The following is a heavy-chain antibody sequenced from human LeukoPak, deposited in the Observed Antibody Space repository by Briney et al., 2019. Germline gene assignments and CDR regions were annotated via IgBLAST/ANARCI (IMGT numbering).Heavy chain of an antibody. CDR3: ARAPYYYGSGILFYFDY. D-gene: IGHD3-10*01. CDR1: GFTFSSYS. J-gene: IGHJ4*02. Sequence: GGSLRLSCAASGFTFSSYSMNWVRQAPGKGLEWVSSISSSSYIYYADSVKGRFTISRDNAKNSLYLQMNSLRAEDTAVYYCARAPYYYGSGILFYFDYWGQGTLVTVSS. V-gene: IGHV3-21*01. CDR2: ISSSSYI.